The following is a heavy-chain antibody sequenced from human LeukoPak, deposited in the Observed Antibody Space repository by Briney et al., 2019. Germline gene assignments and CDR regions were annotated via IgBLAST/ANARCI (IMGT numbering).Heavy chain of an antibody. CDR2: IYYSGST. D-gene: IGHD4-11*01. Sequence: SETLSLTCTVSGGSISSYYWSWIRQPPGKGQEWIGYIYYSGSTNYNPSLKSRVTISVDTSKNQFSLKLSSVTAADTAVYYCARAATVTIGVFDYWGQGTLVTVSS. CDR1: GGSISSYY. J-gene: IGHJ4*02. V-gene: IGHV4-59*01. CDR3: ARAATVTIGVFDY.